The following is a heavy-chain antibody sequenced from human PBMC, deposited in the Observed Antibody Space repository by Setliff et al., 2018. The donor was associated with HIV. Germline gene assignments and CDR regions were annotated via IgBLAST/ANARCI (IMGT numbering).Heavy chain of an antibody. D-gene: IGHD6-19*01. Sequence: SETLSLTCTVSGASFIGSRYYWSWIRQPAGKGLEWIGHVYTTGSASYNPSLESRVTILEALSKNQFSLNLDSVTAADTAVYFCARALAGGSGWNYFDLWGPGTLVTVSS. CDR2: VYTTGSA. CDR3: ARALAGGSGWNYFDL. J-gene: IGHJ4*02. CDR1: GASFIGSRYY. V-gene: IGHV4-61*09.